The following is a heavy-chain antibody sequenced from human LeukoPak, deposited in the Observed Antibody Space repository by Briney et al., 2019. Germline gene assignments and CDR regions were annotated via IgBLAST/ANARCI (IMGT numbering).Heavy chain of an antibody. CDR3: ARVGVYDSSRRQFDC. D-gene: IGHD3-22*01. CDR2: IYYSGST. V-gene: IGHV4-39*07. J-gene: IGHJ4*02. CDR1: GGSISSSSYY. Sequence: PSETLSLTCTVSGGSISSSSYYWGWIRQPPGKGLEWIGIIYYSGSTYYNPSLKSRVTISVDRSKNQFSLKLSSVTAADTAVYYCARVGVYDSSRRQFDCWGQGTLVTVSS.